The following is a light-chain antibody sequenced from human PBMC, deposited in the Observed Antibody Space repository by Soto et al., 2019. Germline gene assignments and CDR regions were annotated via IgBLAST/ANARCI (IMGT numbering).Light chain of an antibody. CDR1: QAFYNY. CDR3: QQYNSAPLT. V-gene: IGKV1-27*01. Sequence: DIQMTQSPSSLSASVGDRVTITCRASQAFYNYLAWYQQKPGKIPKLLIYAASTLQSGVPSRFSGSGSGTNFTLTISSLQPEDVAAYYCQQYNSAPLTFVGGTRVEIK. CDR2: AAS. J-gene: IGKJ4*01.